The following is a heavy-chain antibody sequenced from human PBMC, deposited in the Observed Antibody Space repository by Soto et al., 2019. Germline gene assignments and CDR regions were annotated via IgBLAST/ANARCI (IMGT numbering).Heavy chain of an antibody. CDR1: GGSISSYY. Sequence: ASETLSLTCTVSGGSISSYYWSWIRQPPGKGLEWIGYIYYSGSTNYNPSLKSRVTISVDTSKNQFSLKLSSVTAADTAVYYCARYRAAPPGAYYYGMDVWGQGTTVTVSS. CDR2: IYYSGST. V-gene: IGHV4-59*01. J-gene: IGHJ6*02. CDR3: ARYRAAPPGAYYYGMDV. D-gene: IGHD6-6*01.